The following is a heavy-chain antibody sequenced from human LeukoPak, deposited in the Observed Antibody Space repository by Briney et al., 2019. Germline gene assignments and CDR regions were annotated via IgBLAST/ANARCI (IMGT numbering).Heavy chain of an antibody. CDR1: GFTFDDYA. J-gene: IGHJ3*02. CDR3: ARTYSSSWPDAFDI. Sequence: GGSLRLSCVASGFTFDDYAMHWVRQAPGKGLEWVSRISWNSGNIGYADSVKGRFTISRDNAKNSLYLQMNSLRAEDTAVYYCARTYSSSWPDAFDIWGQGTMVTVSS. CDR2: ISWNSGNI. V-gene: IGHV3-9*01. D-gene: IGHD6-13*01.